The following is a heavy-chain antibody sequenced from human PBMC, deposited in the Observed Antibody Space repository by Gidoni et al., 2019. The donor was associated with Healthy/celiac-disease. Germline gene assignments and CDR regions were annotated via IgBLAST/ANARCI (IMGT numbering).Heavy chain of an antibody. CDR1: GGSISSYS. J-gene: IGHJ4*02. V-gene: IGHV4-59*01. D-gene: IGHD5-18*01. CDR3: ARDPGGHSSFDY. CDR2: IYYSGST. Sequence: QVQLQESGPGLVKPSETLSLTCPVSGGSISSYSWSWLRQPPGKGLEWIGYIYYSGSTNYNPSLKSRVTISVDTSKNQFSLKLSSVTAADTAVYYCARDPGGHSSFDYWGQGTLVTVSS.